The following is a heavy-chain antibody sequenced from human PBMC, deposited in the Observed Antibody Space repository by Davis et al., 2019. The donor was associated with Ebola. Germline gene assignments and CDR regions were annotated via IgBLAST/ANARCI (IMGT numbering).Heavy chain of an antibody. Sequence: GESLKISCAASGFTFSSYDMHWVRQATGKGLEWVSAIGTAGDPYYPGSVKGRFTISRENAKNTLYLQMNSLRAEDTAVYYCAKGPLDEGIVGALYYFDYWGQGTLVTVSS. D-gene: IGHD1-26*01. CDR2: IGTAGDP. CDR3: AKGPLDEGIVGALYYFDY. J-gene: IGHJ4*02. V-gene: IGHV3-13*05. CDR1: GFTFSSYD.